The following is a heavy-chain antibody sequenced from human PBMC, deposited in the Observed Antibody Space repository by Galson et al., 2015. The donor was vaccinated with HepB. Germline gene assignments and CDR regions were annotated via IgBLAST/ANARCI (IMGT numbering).Heavy chain of an antibody. CDR2: ISYDGSNK. D-gene: IGHD1-26*01. J-gene: IGHJ6*02. Sequence: SLRLSCAASGFTFSSYGMYWVRQAPGKGLEWVALISYDGSNKYYADSVKGRFTISRDNSKNTLYLQMNSLRAEDTAVYYCAKAVDSGSPYHYYYYGMDVWGQGTTVTVSS. CDR1: GFTFSSYG. CDR3: AKAVDSGSPYHYYYYGMDV. V-gene: IGHV3-30*18.